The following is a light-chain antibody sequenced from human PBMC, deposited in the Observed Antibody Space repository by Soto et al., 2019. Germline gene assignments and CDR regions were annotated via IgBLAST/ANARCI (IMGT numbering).Light chain of an antibody. CDR2: AAS. J-gene: IGKJ2*01. CDR1: QSIDRY. V-gene: IGKV1-39*01. CDR3: QRSYSAQYT. Sequence: DIQMTQSPSSLSVFVGDTVSITCRASQSIDRYLNWYQQKPEQAPKLLIYAASSFQSGVPSSFSGSGSGTEFTLTNSSLRPEDFAIYDFQRSYSAQYTFGQGTKLEI.